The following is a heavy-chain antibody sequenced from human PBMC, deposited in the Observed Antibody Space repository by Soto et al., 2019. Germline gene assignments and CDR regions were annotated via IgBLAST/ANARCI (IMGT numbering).Heavy chain of an antibody. CDR3: ARSGWGTGSFDY. J-gene: IGHJ4*02. Sequence: EVQLVESGGGLVQPGGSLRLSCAASGFTFSSYDMHWVRQATGKGLEWVSAIGTAGDTYYPGSVKGRFTISRENAKNSLYLQMNSLRAGDTAVYYCARSGWGTGSFDYWGQGTLVTVSS. CDR1: GFTFSSYD. CDR2: IGTAGDT. V-gene: IGHV3-13*01. D-gene: IGHD3-10*01.